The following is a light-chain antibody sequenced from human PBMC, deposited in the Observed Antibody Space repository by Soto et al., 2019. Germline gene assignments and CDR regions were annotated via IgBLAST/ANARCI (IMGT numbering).Light chain of an antibody. CDR1: QSISSW. J-gene: IGKJ1*01. CDR2: DAS. V-gene: IGKV1-5*01. CDR3: QQYSSYWT. Sequence: DIQMTRSPSTLSASVGDRVTITCRASQSISSWLAWYQQKPGKAPKVLIYDASNLESGVPSRFSGSGSGTEFTLTISSLQPDDSATYHCQQYSSYWTFGQGTKVEIK.